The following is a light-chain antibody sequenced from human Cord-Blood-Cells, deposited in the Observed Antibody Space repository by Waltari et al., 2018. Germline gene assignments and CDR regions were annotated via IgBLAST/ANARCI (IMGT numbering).Light chain of an antibody. CDR2: WAS. J-gene: IGKJ2*01. CDR3: QQDYSTPYT. V-gene: IGKV4-1*01. Sequence: DIVMTQSPDSLAVSLGERATINCKSSQSVLYSSNNKNYLAWYQQKQGQPPKLLIYWASTRESGVPDRFSGSGSGTDFTLTISSLQGEDVAVYYGQQDYSTPYTFGQGTKLESK. CDR1: QSVLYSSNNKNY.